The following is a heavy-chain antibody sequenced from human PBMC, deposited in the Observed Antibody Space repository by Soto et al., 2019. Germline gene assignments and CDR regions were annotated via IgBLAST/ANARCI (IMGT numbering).Heavy chain of an antibody. CDR2: ISSSSSFR. V-gene: IGHV3-21*01. Sequence: PWGSLRLSCSASVFTCTNHNMNWFRQAPGKGLEWVSSISSSSSFRNYADSVKGRFSISRDNDKNLVYLQMDSLRAEDTAVYYCARDPPLSVLVVVATDDFWGQGTLVTVSS. D-gene: IGHD2-21*01. J-gene: IGHJ4*02. CDR3: ARDPPLSVLVVVATDDF. CDR1: VFTCTNHN.